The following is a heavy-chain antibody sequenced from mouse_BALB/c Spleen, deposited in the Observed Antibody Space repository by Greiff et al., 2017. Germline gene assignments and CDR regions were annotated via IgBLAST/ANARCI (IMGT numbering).Heavy chain of an antibody. CDR3: ARGYYDHFDY. CDR1: GYTFTSYY. J-gene: IGHJ2*01. D-gene: IGHD2-3*01. Sequence: QVQLQQSGPELVKPGASVKMSCKASGYTFTSYYIHWVKQRPGQGLEWIGWIYPGDGSTKYNEKFKGKTTLTADKSSSTAYMLLSSLTSEDSAIYFCARGYYDHFDYWGQGTTLTVSS. CDR2: IYPGDGST. V-gene: IGHV1S56*01.